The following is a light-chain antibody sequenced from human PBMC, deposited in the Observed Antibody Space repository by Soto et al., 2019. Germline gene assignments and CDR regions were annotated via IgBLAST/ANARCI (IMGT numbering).Light chain of an antibody. Sequence: DIVMTQTPLSLSVTPGQPASISCKSGQSLLHINGETSLYWYLQKPGQPPQLLIYEVSNRLSGVPDRFSGSGSGTDFTLKISRVEAEDVGIYYCMQSVQVPWTFGQGTKVEIK. CDR2: EVS. CDR3: MQSVQVPWT. J-gene: IGKJ1*01. V-gene: IGKV2D-29*01. CDR1: QSLLHINGETS.